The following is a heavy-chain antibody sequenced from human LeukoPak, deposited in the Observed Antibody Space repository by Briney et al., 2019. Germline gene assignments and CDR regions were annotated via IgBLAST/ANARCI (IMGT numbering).Heavy chain of an antibody. V-gene: IGHV3-23*01. CDR3: ATETYDFWSGPLDY. Sequence: QSGGSLRLSCAASGFTFSSYSMNWVRQAPGKGLEWVSAISGSGGSTYYADSVKGRFTISRDNSKNTLYLQMNSLRAEDTAVYYCATETYDFWSGPLDYWGQGTLVTVSS. CDR2: ISGSGGST. CDR1: GFTFSSYS. D-gene: IGHD3-3*01. J-gene: IGHJ4*02.